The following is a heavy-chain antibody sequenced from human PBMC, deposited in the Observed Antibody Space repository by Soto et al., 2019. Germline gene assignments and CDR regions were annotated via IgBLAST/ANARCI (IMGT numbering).Heavy chain of an antibody. J-gene: IGHJ4*02. CDR3: ARAERGKSGPTG. Sequence: QVQLVESGGDLVKPGGSLRLSCAASGFTFSDYYMSWTRQAPGKGLEWLSYISGSGVYTNYADSVKGRFTISRDNSKNSLYLQMNSLTAEDTAVSYCARAERGKSGPTGWGQGTLVTVSS. CDR2: ISGSGVYT. V-gene: IGHV3-11*06. CDR1: GFTFSDYY. D-gene: IGHD1-26*01.